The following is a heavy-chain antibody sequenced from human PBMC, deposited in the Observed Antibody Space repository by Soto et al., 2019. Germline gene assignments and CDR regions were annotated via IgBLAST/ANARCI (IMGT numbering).Heavy chain of an antibody. Sequence: ETLSLTCTVSGGSISSYYWSWIRQPPGKGLEWIGYIYYSGSTNYNPSLKSRVTISVDTSKNQFSLKLSSVTAADTAVYYCARDAPDIADSSSWDYYYYYMDVWGKGTTVTVSS. V-gene: IGHV4-59*01. CDR2: IYYSGST. CDR3: ARDAPDIADSSSWDYYYYYMDV. CDR1: GGSISSYY. D-gene: IGHD6-13*01. J-gene: IGHJ6*03.